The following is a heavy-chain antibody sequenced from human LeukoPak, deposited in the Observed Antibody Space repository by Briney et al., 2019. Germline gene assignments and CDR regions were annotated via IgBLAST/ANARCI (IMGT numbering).Heavy chain of an antibody. Sequence: PGGSLRLSCAASGFTFSSYGMHWVRQAPGKGLEWVAVIWYDGSNKYYADSVKGRFTISRDNSKNTLYLQMNSLRAEDTAVYYCARGEGYSGYDSRGDFDYWGQGTLVTVSS. D-gene: IGHD5-12*01. V-gene: IGHV3-33*01. J-gene: IGHJ4*02. CDR3: ARGEGYSGYDSRGDFDY. CDR1: GFTFSSYG. CDR2: IWYDGSNK.